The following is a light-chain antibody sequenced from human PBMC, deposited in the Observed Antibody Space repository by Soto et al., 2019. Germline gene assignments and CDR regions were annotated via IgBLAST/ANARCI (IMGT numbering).Light chain of an antibody. CDR2: GAS. Sequence: EILMTQSPDSLSVSPGETATLSCRASQSLNTDLAWYQQKPGQAPRLLLYGASTRATGISTRFSGGGSGTEFTLTISGLQSEDFAVYYCQQYSKWPITFGQGTRLEIK. CDR1: QSLNTD. J-gene: IGKJ5*01. V-gene: IGKV3-15*01. CDR3: QQYSKWPIT.